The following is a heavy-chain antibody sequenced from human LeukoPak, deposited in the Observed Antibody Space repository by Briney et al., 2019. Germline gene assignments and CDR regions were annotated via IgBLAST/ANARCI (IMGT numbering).Heavy chain of an antibody. D-gene: IGHD1/OR15-1a*01. CDR1: GDTFSSYA. J-gene: IGHJ4*02. Sequence: SVKVSCKASGDTFSSYAFSWVRQAPGQGLEWMGAIIPMSGTTHYAQNFQGRVTITSDESTRTVYLEVTSLRSEDPALYYCARSNNVFFAGDHWGQGTLVTVSS. V-gene: IGHV1-69*01. CDR2: IIPMSGTT. CDR3: ARSNNVFFAGDH.